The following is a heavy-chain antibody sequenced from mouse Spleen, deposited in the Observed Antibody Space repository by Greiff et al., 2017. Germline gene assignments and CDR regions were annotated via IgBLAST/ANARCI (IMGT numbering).Heavy chain of an antibody. V-gene: IGHV5-17*02. J-gene: IGHJ3*01. CDR2: ISSGSSTI. D-gene: IGHD2-3*01. CDR1: GFTFSSFG. CDR3: ARAGWAY. Sequence: EVQLVESGGGLVQPGGSRKLSCAASGFTFSSFGMHWVRQAPEKGLEWVAYISSGSSTIYYADTVKGRFTISRDNPKNTLFLQMTSLRSEDTAMYYCARAGWAYWGQGTLVTVSA.